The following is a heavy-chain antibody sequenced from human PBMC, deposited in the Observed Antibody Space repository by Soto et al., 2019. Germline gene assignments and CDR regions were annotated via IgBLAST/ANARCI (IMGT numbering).Heavy chain of an antibody. CDR3: ARVAPFNYYDSSGPRYYYGMDV. CDR1: GGSVSSGSYY. V-gene: IGHV4-61*01. J-gene: IGHJ6*02. CDR2: IYYSGST. D-gene: IGHD3-22*01. Sequence: ESLCRSGPVSGGSVSSGSYYWSWIRQPPGKGLEWSGYIYYSGSTNYNPSLKSRVTISVDTSKNQFSLKLSSVTAADTAVYYCARVAPFNYYDSSGPRYYYGMDVWGQGTTVTVSS.